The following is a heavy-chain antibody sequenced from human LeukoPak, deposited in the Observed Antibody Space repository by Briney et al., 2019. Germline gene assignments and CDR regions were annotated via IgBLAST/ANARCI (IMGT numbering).Heavy chain of an antibody. V-gene: IGHV4-38-2*01. CDR1: GYSISSGYY. J-gene: IGHJ4*02. D-gene: IGHD4-11*01. CDR2: IYHSGST. Sequence: SETLSLTXAVSGYSISSGYYWAWIRQPPGKGLEWIGNIYHSGSTYYNPSLKSRVTISVDTSKNQFSLKLSSVTAADTAVYYCARRYSNSYFDYWGPGTLVTVSS. CDR3: ARRYSNSYFDY.